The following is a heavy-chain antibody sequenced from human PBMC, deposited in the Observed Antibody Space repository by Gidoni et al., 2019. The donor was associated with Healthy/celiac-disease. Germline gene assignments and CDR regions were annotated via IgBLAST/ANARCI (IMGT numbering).Heavy chain of an antibody. J-gene: IGHJ3*02. CDR3: ARVNLGVVTIRNAFDI. CDR2: INHSGST. Sequence: QVQLQQWGAGLLKPSETLSLTCAVYGGSFSGYYWSWIRQPPGKGLEWIGEINHSGSTNYNPSLKSRVTISVDTSKNQFSLKLSSVTAADTAVYYCARVNLGVVTIRNAFDIWGQGTMVTVSS. V-gene: IGHV4-34*01. D-gene: IGHD2-21*02. CDR1: GGSFSGYY.